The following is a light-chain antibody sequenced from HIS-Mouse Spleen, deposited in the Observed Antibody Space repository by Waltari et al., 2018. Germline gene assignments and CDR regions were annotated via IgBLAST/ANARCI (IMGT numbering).Light chain of an antibody. CDR3: QQYDNLHLYT. CDR2: DSS. CDR1: QDISNY. J-gene: IGKJ2*01. Sequence: DIQMTQSPSSLSASVGDRVTITCQASQDISNYLNWYQQKPGKAPKPLIYDSSNLETRVPSRFSGSGSGTDFTFTISSLQPEDIATYYCQQYDNLHLYTFGQGTKLEIK. V-gene: IGKV1-33*01.